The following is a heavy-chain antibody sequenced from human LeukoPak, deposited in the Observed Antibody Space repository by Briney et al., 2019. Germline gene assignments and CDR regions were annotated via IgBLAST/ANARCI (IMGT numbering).Heavy chain of an antibody. CDR1: GGSISSYY. J-gene: IGHJ5*02. V-gene: IGHV4-59*01. D-gene: IGHD3-22*01. CDR2: IYYSGST. CDR3: ARQRGYHYDSTTNRFSDL. Sequence: SETLSLTCTVSGGSISSYYWSWIRQPPGKGLEWIGYIYYSGSTSYNPSLKSRVTISVDTSKNQFSLKLSSVTAADTAVYYCARQRGYHYDSTTNRFSDLWGQGTRVTVSS.